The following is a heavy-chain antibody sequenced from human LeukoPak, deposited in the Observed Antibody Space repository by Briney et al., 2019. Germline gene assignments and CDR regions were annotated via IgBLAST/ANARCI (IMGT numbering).Heavy chain of an antibody. J-gene: IGHJ4*02. CDR1: GSTFSSYA. CDR2: ISYDGSNK. Sequence: PGGSLRLSCAASGSTFSSYAMHWVRQAPGKGLEWVAVISYDGSNKYYADSVKGRFTISRDNSKNTLYLQMNSLRAEDTAVYYCARDHRRWYYDYWGQGTLVTVSS. CDR3: ARDHRRWYYDY. V-gene: IGHV3-30-3*01. D-gene: IGHD4-23*01.